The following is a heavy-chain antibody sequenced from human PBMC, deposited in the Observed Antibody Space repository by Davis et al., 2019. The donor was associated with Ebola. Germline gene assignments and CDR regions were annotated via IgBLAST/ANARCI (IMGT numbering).Heavy chain of an antibody. Sequence: ASVKVSCKASGSIFTGYYMHWVRQTPGQGLEWMGRINPHSGGTDYAPKFQGRVTMTRDTSISTAYMELSRLRSDDTAVYYCARAPITMIVVALRTFDYWGQGTLVTVSS. D-gene: IGHD3-22*01. CDR1: GSIFTGYY. V-gene: IGHV1-2*06. CDR2: INPHSGGT. J-gene: IGHJ4*02. CDR3: ARAPITMIVVALRTFDY.